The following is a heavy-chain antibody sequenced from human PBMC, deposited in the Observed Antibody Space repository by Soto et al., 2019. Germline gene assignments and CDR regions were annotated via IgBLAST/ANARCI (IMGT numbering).Heavy chain of an antibody. CDR3: TTGVGMMTFGGVIENHYYYYMDV. Sequence: EVQLVESGGGLVKPGGSLRLSCVASGFTFSNAWMSWVRQTPGKGLEWVGRIKSISDGGTTDYAAPVKGRFTISRDDSKKSLYLQMNSLRTDDTAVYHCTTGVGMMTFGGVIENHYYYYMDVWGKGTTVTVSS. D-gene: IGHD3-16*02. J-gene: IGHJ6*03. V-gene: IGHV3-15*01. CDR2: IKSISDGGTT. CDR1: GFTFSNAW.